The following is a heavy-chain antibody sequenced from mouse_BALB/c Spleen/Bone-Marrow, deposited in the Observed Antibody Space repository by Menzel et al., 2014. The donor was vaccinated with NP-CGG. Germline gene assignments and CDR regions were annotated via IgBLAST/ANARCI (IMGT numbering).Heavy chain of an antibody. D-gene: IGHD1-1*01. CDR1: GYTFTSYW. CDR3: TRSYGSSYEYYFDY. V-gene: IGHV1-69*02. Sequence: QVQLQQSGAELVRPGASVKLSCKASGYTFTSYWMNWMKQRPGQGLEWIGNIYPSDSYTNYNQKFKDRATLTVGKSSSTAYMQLSSPTSEDSAVYYCTRSYGSSYEYYFDYWGQGTTLTVSS. J-gene: IGHJ2*01. CDR2: IYPSDSYT.